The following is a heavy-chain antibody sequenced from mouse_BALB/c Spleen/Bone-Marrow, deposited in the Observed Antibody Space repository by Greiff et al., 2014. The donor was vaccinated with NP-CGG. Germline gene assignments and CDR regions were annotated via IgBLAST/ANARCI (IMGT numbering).Heavy chain of an antibody. Sequence: DLVKPGASVKLSCKTSGYTFTNYWINWIKQRPGQGLEWLRRIAPGSGSTYYNEMFKVKAPLTVDTSSSTAYIQLSSLSSEDSAVYFCARERYGYDGWYFDVWGAGTTVTVSS. V-gene: IGHV1S41*01. CDR3: ARERYGYDGWYFDV. J-gene: IGHJ1*01. D-gene: IGHD2-2*01. CDR2: IAPGSGST. CDR1: GYTFTNYW.